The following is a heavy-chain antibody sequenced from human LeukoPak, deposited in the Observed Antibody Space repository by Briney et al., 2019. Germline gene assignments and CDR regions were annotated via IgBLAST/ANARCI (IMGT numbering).Heavy chain of an antibody. CDR3: AEYFYDSSGYYRTDAFDI. Sequence: ASVKVSFKASGYAFTRYYMHWVRQAPGRGLEWMGIIDPSGGSTSYAQKFQGRVTITADKSTSTAYMELSGLRSEDTAVYYCAEYFYDSSGYYRTDAFDIWGQGTMVTVSS. D-gene: IGHD3-22*01. V-gene: IGHV1-46*01. CDR2: IDPSGGST. CDR1: GYAFTRYY. J-gene: IGHJ3*02.